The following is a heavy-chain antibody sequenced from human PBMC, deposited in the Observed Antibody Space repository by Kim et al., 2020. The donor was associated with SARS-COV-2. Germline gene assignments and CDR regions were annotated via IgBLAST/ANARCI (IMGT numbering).Heavy chain of an antibody. J-gene: IGHJ4*02. D-gene: IGHD6-19*01. CDR3: ARAYSSGWAYFDY. V-gene: IGHV3-21*01. Sequence: YADPVKGRFTISRSKAKNSLYLQMNSLRAEDTAVYYCARAYSSGWAYFDYWGQGTLVTVSS.